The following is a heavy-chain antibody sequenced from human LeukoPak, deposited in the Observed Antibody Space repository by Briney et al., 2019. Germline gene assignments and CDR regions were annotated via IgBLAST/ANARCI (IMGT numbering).Heavy chain of an antibody. CDR1: GGSFSSYA. CDR2: IIPIFGTA. V-gene: IGHV1-69*05. D-gene: IGHD5-18*01. J-gene: IGHJ4*02. CDR3: ATGRGYSYVN. Sequence: SVKVSCKASGGSFSSYAIRWVREAPGQGLEWMGRIIPIFGTANYAQKFQGRVTITTDESTSTAYMELSSLRSEDTAVYYCATGRGYSYVNWGQGTLVTVSS.